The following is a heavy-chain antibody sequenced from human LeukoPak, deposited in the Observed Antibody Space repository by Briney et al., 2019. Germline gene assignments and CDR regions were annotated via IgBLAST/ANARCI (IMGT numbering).Heavy chain of an antibody. D-gene: IGHD1-26*01. Sequence: PSETLSLTCTVSGGSVSSGSYYWSWIRQPPGKGLEWIGNIYHSGSTNYSPSLKSRVTISVDTSKNQFSLKLSSVTAADTAVYYCARSYSGIPYYSDYWGQGTLVTVSS. CDR3: ARSYSGIPYYSDY. CDR1: GGSVSSGSYY. V-gene: IGHV4-61*01. J-gene: IGHJ4*02. CDR2: IYHSGST.